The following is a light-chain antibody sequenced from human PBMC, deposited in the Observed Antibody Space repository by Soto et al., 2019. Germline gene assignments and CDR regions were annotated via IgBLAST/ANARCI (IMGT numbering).Light chain of an antibody. V-gene: IGKV3-20*01. CDR1: QSVSSNY. CDR3: QQYSSSWT. CDR2: GAS. J-gene: IGKJ1*01. Sequence: EIVLTQSPGTLSLSPGERATLSCRASQSVSSNYLAWYQQKPGQALRLLIYGASSRATGIPDRFSGSGSGTDFTLTISRLEPEDFAVYYCQQYSSSWTFGQGTKVEIK.